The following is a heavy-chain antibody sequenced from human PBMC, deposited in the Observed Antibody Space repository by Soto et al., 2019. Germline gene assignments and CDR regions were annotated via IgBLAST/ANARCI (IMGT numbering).Heavy chain of an antibody. J-gene: IGHJ6*01. D-gene: IGHD5-12*01. CDR2: IIPIFRTP. Sequence: QVQLVQSGAEVKKPGSSVKVSCKASGGTFISNAISWVRLAPGQGLDWMGGIIPIFRTPRYAQKFQGRVTITADESTSAADMELSSLTSEDTAVYYCALSRGYNAYDSDFYNEMDVWGQGTTVSVSS. CDR3: ALSRGYNAYDSDFYNEMDV. CDR1: GGTFISNA. V-gene: IGHV1-69*01.